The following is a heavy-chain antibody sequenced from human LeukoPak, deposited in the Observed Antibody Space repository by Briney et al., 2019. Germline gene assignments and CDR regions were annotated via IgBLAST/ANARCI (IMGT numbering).Heavy chain of an antibody. D-gene: IGHD1-26*01. Sequence: GDSLRLSCAASGFTFSSYSMNWVRQALGKGLEWVSSLSSSSGYIYYADSVKGRFTISRDNAKNSLYLQMSSLRAEDTAVYYCASGATVGDYWGQGTLVTVSS. CDR2: LSSSSGYI. V-gene: IGHV3-21*01. J-gene: IGHJ4*02. CDR1: GFTFSSYS. CDR3: ASGATVGDY.